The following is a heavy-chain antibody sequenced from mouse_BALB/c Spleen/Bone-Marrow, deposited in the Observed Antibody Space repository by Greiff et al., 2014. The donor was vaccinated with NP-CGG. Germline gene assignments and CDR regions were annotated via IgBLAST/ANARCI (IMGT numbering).Heavy chain of an antibody. J-gene: IGHJ3*01. D-gene: IGHD2-4*01. Sequence: DVHLVESGGGLVKSGGSLKLSCAASGFSFSNYGMSWLRQTPEKRLEWVATIGGDGRYTFYSDSVKGRFTISRDNAKNNLYLQLSSLRSEDTALYYCARHAYYDQTEVSFVCWGQGTLVTVSA. CDR3: ARHAYYDQTEVSFVC. CDR2: IGGDGRYT. CDR1: GFSFSNYG. V-gene: IGHV5-9-2*01.